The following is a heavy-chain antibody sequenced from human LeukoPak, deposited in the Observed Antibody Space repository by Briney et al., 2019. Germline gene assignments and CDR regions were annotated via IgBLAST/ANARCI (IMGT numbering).Heavy chain of an antibody. CDR3: ARDFGYYDSSGYSTPFGYFDY. CDR1: GYSFTNYY. D-gene: IGHD3-22*01. Sequence: GASVKVSCKTSGYSFTNYYMHWVRQAPGQGLEWMGIINPSGGSTNYAQKFQGRVTMTRNTSTTTVYMELSSLRSEDTAVYYCARDFGYYDSSGYSTPFGYFDYWGQGTLVTVSS. J-gene: IGHJ4*02. V-gene: IGHV1-46*01. CDR2: INPSGGST.